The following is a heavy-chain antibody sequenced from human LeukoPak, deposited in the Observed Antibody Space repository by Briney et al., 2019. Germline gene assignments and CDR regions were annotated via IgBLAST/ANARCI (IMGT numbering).Heavy chain of an antibody. CDR2: ISYDGSNK. J-gene: IGHJ4*02. CDR1: GFTFSSYA. D-gene: IGHD6-13*01. Sequence: SRGSLRLSRAASGFTFSSYAMHWVRQAPGKGLEWVAVISYDGSNKYYADSVKGRFTISRDNSKNTLYLQMNSLRVEDTAVYYCVRDIRKNSRSVYYFGYWGQGTLVTVSS. V-gene: IGHV3-30-3*01. CDR3: VRDIRKNSRSVYYFGY.